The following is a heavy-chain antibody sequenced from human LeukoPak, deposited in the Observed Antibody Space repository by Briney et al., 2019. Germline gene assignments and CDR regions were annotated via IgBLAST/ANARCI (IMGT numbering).Heavy chain of an antibody. D-gene: IGHD7-27*01. CDR3: ARDLGLDC. J-gene: IGHJ4*02. CDR1: GFTFSSYT. V-gene: IGHV3-48*04. CDR2: ISSFSNTI. Sequence: GRSLRLSCVASGFTFSSYTMNWVRQAPGKELEWISYISSFSNTIYYADSVKGRFTISRDNAKNSLYLQMNSLRAEDTAVYYCARDLGLDCWGQGTLVTVSS.